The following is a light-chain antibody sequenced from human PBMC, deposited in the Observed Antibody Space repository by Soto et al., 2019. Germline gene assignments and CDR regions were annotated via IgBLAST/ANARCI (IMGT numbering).Light chain of an antibody. V-gene: IGKV3-15*01. J-gene: IGKJ4*01. Sequence: EVVMTQSPATLSVSPGERATLSCRASQSVSSNLAWYQQKPGQAPRLLIYGASTRATGIPARFSGSASGAEFNLTISSLQSEDFAVYHCQQYNNWPLTFGGGTTVEIK. CDR2: GAS. CDR1: QSVSSN. CDR3: QQYNNWPLT.